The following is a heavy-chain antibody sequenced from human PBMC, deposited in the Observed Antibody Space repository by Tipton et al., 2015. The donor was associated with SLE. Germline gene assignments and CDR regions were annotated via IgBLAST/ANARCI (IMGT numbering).Heavy chain of an antibody. V-gene: IGHV4-59*11. J-gene: IGHJ3*02. CDR1: GGSISSHY. CDR3: ARDQWEVDAFDI. Sequence: LSLTCTVSGGSISSHYWSWIRQPPGKGLEWIGYIYYSGSTNYNPSLKSRVTISVDTSKNQFSLKLSSVTAADTAVYYCARDQWEVDAFDIWGQGTMVTVSS. CDR2: IYYSGST. D-gene: IGHD1-26*01.